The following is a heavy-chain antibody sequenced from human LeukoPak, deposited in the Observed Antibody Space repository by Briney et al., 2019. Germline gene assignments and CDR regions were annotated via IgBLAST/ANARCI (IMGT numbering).Heavy chain of an antibody. Sequence: PSETLSLTCVVSGDSIRSNYYWGWIRQPPGKGLEWIGNIFYSGSTYYNPSLKSRLTISVDTSKNHFSLILSSMTAADTAIYFCARSRVIDYYYMDVWGKGTTVTVSS. CDR1: GDSIRSNYY. D-gene: IGHD3-16*01. CDR2: IFYSGST. V-gene: IGHV4-38-2*01. CDR3: ARSRVIDYYYMDV. J-gene: IGHJ6*03.